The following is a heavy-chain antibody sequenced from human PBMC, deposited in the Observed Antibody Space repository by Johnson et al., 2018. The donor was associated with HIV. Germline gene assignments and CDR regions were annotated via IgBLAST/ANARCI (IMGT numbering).Heavy chain of an antibody. CDR1: GFTFEDYA. CDR2: ISWNSDTL. V-gene: IGHV3-9*01. J-gene: IGHJ3*02. Sequence: VQLVESGGTLVQPDRSLRLSCASSGFTFEDYAMHWVRQGPGKGLEWVSGISWNSDTLVYADSVKGRFTISRDNADNYLHLQMNSLRPEDTALYYCARELSRRAIYSGAFDIWGQGSMVCVSS. D-gene: IGHD2-15*01. CDR3: ARELSRRAIYSGAFDI.